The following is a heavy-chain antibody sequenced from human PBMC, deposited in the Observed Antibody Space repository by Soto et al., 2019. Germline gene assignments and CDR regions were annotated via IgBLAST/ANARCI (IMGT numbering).Heavy chain of an antibody. CDR2: IYYSGST. J-gene: IGHJ5*02. Sequence: SETLSLTCTVSGGSISSGGYYWSWIRQHPGKGLEWIGYIYYSGSTYYNPSLKSRVTISVDTSKNQFSLKLSSVTAADTAVYYCARSDNYYDSSDYANWFDPWGQGTLVTVSS. CDR3: ARSDNYYDSSDYANWFDP. D-gene: IGHD3-22*01. CDR1: GGSISSGGYY. V-gene: IGHV4-31*03.